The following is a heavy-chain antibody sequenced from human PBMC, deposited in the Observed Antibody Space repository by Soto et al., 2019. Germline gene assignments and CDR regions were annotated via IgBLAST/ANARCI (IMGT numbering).Heavy chain of an antibody. J-gene: IGHJ4*02. CDR2: IKQDGSEK. CDR1: GFTFSSYW. V-gene: IGHV3-7*03. D-gene: IGHD3-10*01. Sequence: PGGSLRLSCAASGFTFSSYWMSWVRQAPGKGLEWVANIKQDGSEKYYVDSVKGRFTISRDNAKNSLYLQMNSLRAEDTAVYYCAREPFGELATFDYWGQGTLVTVSS. CDR3: AREPFGELATFDY.